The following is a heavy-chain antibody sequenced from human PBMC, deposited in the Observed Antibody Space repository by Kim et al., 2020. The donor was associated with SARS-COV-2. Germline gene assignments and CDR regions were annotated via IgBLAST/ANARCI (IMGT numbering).Heavy chain of an antibody. J-gene: IGHJ4*02. CDR2: SGSH. V-gene: IGHV4-34*01. Sequence: SGSHNYNPALKSRVTISVDTAKIQFSLKLSSVTAADTAVYYGARGRGFDYWGQGTLVTVSS. CDR3: ARGRGFDY. D-gene: IGHD2-15*01.